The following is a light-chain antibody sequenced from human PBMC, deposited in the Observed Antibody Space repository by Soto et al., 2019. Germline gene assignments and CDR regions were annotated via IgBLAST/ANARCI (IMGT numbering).Light chain of an antibody. CDR1: QIVDNF. V-gene: IGKV3-11*01. J-gene: IGKJ5*01. CDR2: YSS. Sequence: AQSAAALSLTQGETATLSGRVSQIVDNFFAWYQQRPRQPPPLLLFYSSTSATGVPVRFSGSGSGTVFILTIGSLLPQDSAVSYCHQRKHWPSITFGQGTRLEIK. CDR3: HQRKHWPSIT.